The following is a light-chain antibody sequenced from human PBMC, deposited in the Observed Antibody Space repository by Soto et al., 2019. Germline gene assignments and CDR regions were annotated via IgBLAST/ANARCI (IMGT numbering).Light chain of an antibody. J-gene: IGLJ2*01. CDR3: SSYTRSSTFVV. V-gene: IGLV2-14*01. Sequence: QSALTQPASVSGSPGQSITISCTGTSSDVGGYNYVSWYQQNPGKAPQLLIDDVSNRPSGVSNRFSGSKSDNPASLTISGLQAEDEAGYYCSSYTRSSTFVVFGGGTQLTVL. CDR1: SSDVGGYNY. CDR2: DVS.